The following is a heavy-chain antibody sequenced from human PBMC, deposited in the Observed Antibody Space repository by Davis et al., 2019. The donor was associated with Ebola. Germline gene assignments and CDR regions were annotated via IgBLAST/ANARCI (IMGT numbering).Heavy chain of an antibody. J-gene: IGHJ4*02. V-gene: IGHV3-7*01. D-gene: IGHD2-15*01. CDR1: GFTFSSYW. CDR3: ARDGLYCSGGSCYPDY. CDR2: IKQDGSEK. Sequence: PGGSLRLSCAASGFTFSSYWMSWVRQAPGKGLEWVANIKQDGSEKYYVDSVKGRFTISRDNAKNSLYLQMNSLRAEDTAVYYCARDGLYCSGGSCYPDYWGQGTLVTVSS.